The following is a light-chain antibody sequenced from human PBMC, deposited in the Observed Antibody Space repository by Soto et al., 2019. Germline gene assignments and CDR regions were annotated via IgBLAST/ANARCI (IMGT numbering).Light chain of an antibody. CDR3: SSYRSSSTYV. CDR2: EVT. J-gene: IGLJ1*01. Sequence: QSALNQPASVSGSPGQSITISCTGTSSDVGSYNYVSWHQQHPGQAPKLMIYEVTHRASGIPDRFSASKSGNTASLTISGLQAGDEADYYCSSYRSSSTYVFGTGTKLTVL. V-gene: IGLV2-14*01. CDR1: SSDVGSYNY.